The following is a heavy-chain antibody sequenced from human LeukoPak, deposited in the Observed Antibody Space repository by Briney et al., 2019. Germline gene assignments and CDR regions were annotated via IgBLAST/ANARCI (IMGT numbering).Heavy chain of an antibody. CDR2: ISSNGGST. J-gene: IGHJ6*03. V-gene: IGHV3-64*01. D-gene: IGHD1-26*01. CDR3: ARDREWELPPTGNYYYMDV. Sequence: GGSLRPSCAASGFTFSSYAMHWVRQAPGKGLEYVSAISSNGGSTYYANSVKGRFTISRDNSKNTLYLQMGSLRAEDMAVYYCARDREWELPPTGNYYYMDVWGKGTTVTVSS. CDR1: GFTFSSYA.